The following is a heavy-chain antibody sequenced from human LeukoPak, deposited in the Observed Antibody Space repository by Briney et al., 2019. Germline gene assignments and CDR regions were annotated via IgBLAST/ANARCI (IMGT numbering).Heavy chain of an antibody. CDR3: ARGHIVVVPAAISPLYYYYYMDV. V-gene: IGHV1-2*02. CDR2: INPNSGGT. Sequence: ASVKVSCKASGYTFTGYYMHWVRQAPGQGLEWMGWINPNSGGTNYAQKFQGRVTMTRDTSISTAYMEPSRLRSDDTAVYYCARGHIVVVPAAISPLYYYYYMDVWGKGTTVTVSS. D-gene: IGHD2-2*02. J-gene: IGHJ6*03. CDR1: GYTFTGYY.